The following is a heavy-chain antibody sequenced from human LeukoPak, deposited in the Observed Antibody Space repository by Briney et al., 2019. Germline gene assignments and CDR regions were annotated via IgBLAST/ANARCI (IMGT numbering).Heavy chain of an antibody. CDR3: AKLTTVTTWFDP. D-gene: IGHD4-17*01. J-gene: IGHJ5*02. Sequence: ASVKVSCKASGDTFKTYAISWVRQAPGQGFAWMGGIIATFATTTYAQNFQGRVTITADESTNTAYMELSSLRSEDTAVYYCAKLTTVTTWFDPWGQGTLVTVSS. V-gene: IGHV1-69*01. CDR2: IIATFATT. CDR1: GDTFKTYA.